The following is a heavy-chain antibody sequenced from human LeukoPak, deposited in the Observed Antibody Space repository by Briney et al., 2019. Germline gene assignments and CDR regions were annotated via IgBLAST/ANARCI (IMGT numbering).Heavy chain of an antibody. CDR2: IHSSGSP. CDR3: ARVVSRILTGYEPWYFDL. V-gene: IGHV4-39*07. CDR1: GGSISSRSYY. D-gene: IGHD3-9*01. Sequence: PSETLSLTCTVSGGSISSRSYYWDWIRQPPGKGLEWFGRIHSSGSPYYNPSLKGRVTISVDTSTNLFSLNLSSVTAADMAVYYCARVVSRILTGYEPWYFDLWGRGTLVTVSS. J-gene: IGHJ2*01.